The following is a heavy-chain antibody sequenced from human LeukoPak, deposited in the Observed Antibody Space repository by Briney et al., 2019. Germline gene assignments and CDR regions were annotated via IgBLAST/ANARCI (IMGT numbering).Heavy chain of an antibody. Sequence: GGSLRLSCAASGFTFSSYWMSWVRQAPGKGLEWVANIKQDGSEKYYVDSVKGRFTISRDNAKNSLYLQMNSLRAEDTAVYYCARDRAAAGSNYFDYWGQGTLVTVSS. V-gene: IGHV3-7*01. CDR3: ARDRAAAGSNYFDY. CDR1: GFTFSSYW. D-gene: IGHD6-13*01. CDR2: IKQDGSEK. J-gene: IGHJ4*02.